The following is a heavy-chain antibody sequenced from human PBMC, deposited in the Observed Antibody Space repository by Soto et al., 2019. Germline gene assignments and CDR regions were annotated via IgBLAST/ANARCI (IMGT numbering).Heavy chain of an antibody. Sequence: QVQLQQSGPGLVKPSQTLSLTCTVSDASISTASFYWIRLLPGEALEWIWYIYYSGSAYYNTSLSSRAILSLDTSKSDFSLTLTSRTAADTAGYYCACGEDGVAGRLDYWSQGTLVTVSS. D-gene: IGHD6-19*01. CDR1: DASISTASFY. CDR2: IYYSGSA. CDR3: ACGEDGVAGRLDY. J-gene: IGHJ4*02. V-gene: IGHV4-31*03.